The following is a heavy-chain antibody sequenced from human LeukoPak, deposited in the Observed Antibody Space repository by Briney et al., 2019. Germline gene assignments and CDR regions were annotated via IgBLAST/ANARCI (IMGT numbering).Heavy chain of an antibody. CDR2: IKQDGTEK. D-gene: IGHD6-13*01. Sequence: GGSLILSCAASGFTFSSYWMTWVRQAPGKGLGWVANIKQDGTEKYYVYSVKGRFTISRNNAKNSLYLKMNSLRAEDTAVYYCAREYSSSWYYRGFYFDYWGQGTLVTVSS. CDR3: AREYSSSWYYRGFYFDY. J-gene: IGHJ4*02. CDR1: GFTFSSYW. V-gene: IGHV3-7*01.